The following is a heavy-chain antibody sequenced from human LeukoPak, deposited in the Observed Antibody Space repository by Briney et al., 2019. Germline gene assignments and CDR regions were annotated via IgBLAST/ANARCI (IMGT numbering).Heavy chain of an antibody. V-gene: IGHV3-23*01. CDR3: AKDRGLRSSGSYNFDN. J-gene: IGHJ4*02. Sequence: GGSLRLSCAASGFTFSSNAMSWVRQAPGKGLEWVSGISGSAGSTYYADSVKGRFTISRDNSKNTLYLQMNSLRAEDTALYYCAKDRGLRSSGSYNFDNWGQGTLVTVSS. CDR1: GFTFSSNA. D-gene: IGHD3-10*01. CDR2: ISGSAGST.